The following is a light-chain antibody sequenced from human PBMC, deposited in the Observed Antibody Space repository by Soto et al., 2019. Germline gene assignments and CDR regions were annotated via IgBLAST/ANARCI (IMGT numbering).Light chain of an antibody. V-gene: IGLV2-14*03. J-gene: IGLJ1*01. CDR1: SGDIGTYNF. CDR3: KSYTSSDTYV. CDR2: DVT. Sequence: QSALTQPASVSGSPGQSITISCTGTSGDIGTYNFVSWYQQHPGKAPKLIISDVTNRPSGVSSRFSGSKSDNMASLTISGLQSEDEADYYCKSYTSSDTYVFGTGTKLTVL.